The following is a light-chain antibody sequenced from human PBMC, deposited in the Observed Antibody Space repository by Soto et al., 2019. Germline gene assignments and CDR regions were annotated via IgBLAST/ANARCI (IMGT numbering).Light chain of an antibody. Sequence: DIQMTQSPSSLSASVGDRVTIACRASQAIRNDLGWYQQKPAKAPKRLIYAASSLQSGVPSRFSGSGSGTDFTLIISSLQPEDFATYFCQQGDSFPFTFGGGTKVDIK. CDR2: AAS. CDR3: QQGDSFPFT. CDR1: QAIRND. J-gene: IGKJ4*01. V-gene: IGKV1-17*01.